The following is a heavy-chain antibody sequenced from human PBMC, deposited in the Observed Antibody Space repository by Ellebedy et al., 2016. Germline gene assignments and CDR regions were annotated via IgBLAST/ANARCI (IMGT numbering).Heavy chain of an antibody. CDR2: INQDGGAK. J-gene: IGHJ4*02. CDR1: GFNFVTYW. V-gene: IGHV3-7*03. D-gene: IGHD3-3*01. CDR3: AKNSVTFFGALIRDNFDH. Sequence: GGSLRLXXEASGFNFVTYWMSWVRQVPGKGLEWVANINQDGGAKYYVDSVRGRFTVSRDNAKNSLYLHMSSLRAEDTATYYCAKNSVTFFGALIRDNFDHWGQGALVTVSS.